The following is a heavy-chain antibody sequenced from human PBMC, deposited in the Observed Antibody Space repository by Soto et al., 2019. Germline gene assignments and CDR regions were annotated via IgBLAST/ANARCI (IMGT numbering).Heavy chain of an antibody. CDR3: ARDRPLGYSSGWYYYFDY. J-gene: IGHJ4*02. CDR2: IYYSGST. D-gene: IGHD6-19*01. Sequence: PSETLSLTCTVSGGSISSYYWSWIRQPPGKGLEWIGYIYYSGSTNYNPSLKSRVTISVDTSKNQFSLKLSSVTAADTAVYYCARDRPLGYSSGWYYYFDYWGQGTLVTVSS. CDR1: GGSISSYY. V-gene: IGHV4-59*01.